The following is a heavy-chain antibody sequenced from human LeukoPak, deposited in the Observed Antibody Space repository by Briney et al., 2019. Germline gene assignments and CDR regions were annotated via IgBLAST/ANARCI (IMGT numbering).Heavy chain of an antibody. J-gene: IGHJ6*03. V-gene: IGHV1-2*02. CDR1: GYTFTGYY. CDR2: INPSSGGT. CDR3: ARVRGREQLDYYYMDV. D-gene: IGHD6-6*01. Sequence: GASVKVSCKASGYTFTGYYMHWVRQAPGQGLEWMGWINPSSGGTNYAQKFQGRVTMTRDTSISTAYMELSRLRSDDTAVYYCARVRGREQLDYYYMDVWGKGTTVTVSS.